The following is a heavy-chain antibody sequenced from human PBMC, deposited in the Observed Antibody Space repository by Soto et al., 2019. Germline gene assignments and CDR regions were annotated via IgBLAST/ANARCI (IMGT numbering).Heavy chain of an antibody. CDR1: GASISSYY. J-gene: IGHJ4*02. CDR3: ARNNHFDS. Sequence: SETLSLTCTVPGASISSYYWSWIRQPPGKGLEWIGYISSSGSNYNPSLKSRVTISLDKPKNAFSLKMKSVTAADTAVYYCARNNHFDSWFQGTLVTVSS. CDR2: ISSSGS. V-gene: IGHV4-59*01.